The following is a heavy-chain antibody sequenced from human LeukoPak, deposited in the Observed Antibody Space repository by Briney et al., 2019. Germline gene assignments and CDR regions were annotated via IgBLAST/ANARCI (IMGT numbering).Heavy chain of an antibody. CDR1: GYSFSSNS. CDR2: ISAYNGNT. Sequence: ASVKVSCKASGYSFSSNSISWMRQAAGQGLEWMGWISAYNGNTKYAQKLQGRATMTTDTSTNTAYMELRSLRSDDTAVYYCARDFGGSYTGGGWFDPWGQGTLVTVSS. D-gene: IGHD1-26*01. V-gene: IGHV1-18*01. J-gene: IGHJ5*02. CDR3: ARDFGGSYTGGGWFDP.